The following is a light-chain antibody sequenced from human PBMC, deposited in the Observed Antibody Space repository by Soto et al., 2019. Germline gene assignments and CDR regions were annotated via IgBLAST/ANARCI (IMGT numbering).Light chain of an antibody. Sequence: DIQMTESPVILSGSXXXXXXXXXXASQTISSWLAWYQQKPGKAPKLLIYKASTLKSGVPSRFSGSGSGTEFTLTISSLQPDDFATYYCQHYNSYSEAFGQGTKVDIK. CDR2: KAS. CDR3: QHYNSYSEA. CDR1: QTISSW. V-gene: IGKV1-5*03. J-gene: IGKJ1*01.